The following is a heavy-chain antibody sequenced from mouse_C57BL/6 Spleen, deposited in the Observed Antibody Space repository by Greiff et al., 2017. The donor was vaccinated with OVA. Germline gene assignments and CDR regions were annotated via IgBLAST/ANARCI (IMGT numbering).Heavy chain of an antibody. CDR2: ISDGGSYT. CDR1: GFTFSSYA. Sequence: EVQRVESGGGLVKPGGSLKLSCAASGFTFSSYAMSWVRQTPEKRLEWVATISDGGSYTYYPDNVKGRFTISRDNAKNNLYLQMSHLKSEDTAMYYCARAGYSNFYAMDYWGQGTSVTVSS. J-gene: IGHJ4*01. V-gene: IGHV5-4*01. CDR3: ARAGYSNFYAMDY. D-gene: IGHD2-5*01.